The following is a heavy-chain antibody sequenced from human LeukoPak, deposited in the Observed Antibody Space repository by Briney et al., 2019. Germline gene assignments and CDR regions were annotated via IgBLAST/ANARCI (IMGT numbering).Heavy chain of an antibody. D-gene: IGHD6-19*01. CDR2: IYYSGST. Sequence: PSETLSLTCTVSGGSISSYYWSWIRQPPGKGLEWIGYIYYSGSTNYNPSLKSRVTISVDTSKNQFSLKLSSMTAADTAVYYCARTRYSSGWSPTYGMDVWGQGTTVTVSS. CDR3: ARTRYSSGWSPTYGMDV. V-gene: IGHV4-59*01. J-gene: IGHJ6*02. CDR1: GGSISSYY.